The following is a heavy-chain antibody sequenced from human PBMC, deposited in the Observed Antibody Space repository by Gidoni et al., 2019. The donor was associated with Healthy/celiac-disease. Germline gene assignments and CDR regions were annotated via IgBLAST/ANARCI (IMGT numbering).Heavy chain of an antibody. CDR2: IKQSGST. CDR1: GGSFSGYY. D-gene: IGHD3-3*01. V-gene: IGHV4-34*01. CDR3: ARGGFDFGGNWFDP. J-gene: IGHJ5*02. Sequence: QVQLQQWGAGLLKPSETLSLTCAVYGGSFSGYYWSWIRQPPGKGLEWIGEIKQSGSTNYNPALKSRVTISVDTSKNQFSLKLSSVTAADTAVYYCARGGFDFGGNWFDPWGQGTLVTVSS.